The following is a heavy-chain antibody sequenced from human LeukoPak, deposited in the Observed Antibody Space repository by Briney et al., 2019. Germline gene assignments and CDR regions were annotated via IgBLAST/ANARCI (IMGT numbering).Heavy chain of an antibody. CDR3: AKDRYNYGSSVDY. D-gene: IGHD5-18*01. J-gene: IGHJ4*02. CDR1: GFTFSSYA. CDR2: ISGSGGDT. V-gene: IGHV3-23*01. Sequence: GGSLRLSCAASGFTFSSYAMTWVRQAPGKGLEWVSGISGSGGDTDYADSLKGRSTISRDNSKNTLHLQMNSLRAEDTAVYYCAKDRYNYGSSVDYWDQGTLVTVSS.